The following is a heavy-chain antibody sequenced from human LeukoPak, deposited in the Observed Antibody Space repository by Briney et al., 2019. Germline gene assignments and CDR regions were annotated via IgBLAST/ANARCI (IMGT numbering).Heavy chain of an antibody. D-gene: IGHD1-14*01. Sequence: GGSLRLSCAASGFTFSSYTMSWVREAPGKGLEWVASISSSINYIYHAESIKGRFTISRDDAKNSVYLQMNSLKDEDTAVYYCARSRTSSPYDKNLNFWGQGTLVIVSS. J-gene: IGHJ4*02. V-gene: IGHV3-21*01. CDR3: ARSRTSSPYDKNLNF. CDR1: GFTFSSYT. CDR2: ISSSINYI.